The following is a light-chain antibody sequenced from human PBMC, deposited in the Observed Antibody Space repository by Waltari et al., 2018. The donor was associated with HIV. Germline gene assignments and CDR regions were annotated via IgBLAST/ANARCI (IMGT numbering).Light chain of an antibody. V-gene: IGKV2-30*01. CDR1: QSLIYTDGTTY. CDR2: KIS. Sequence: EAVLTQSPVSLSVALGRPASISCSSSQSLIYTDGTTYLNWFHQRPCQSPRRLIYKISNRDSGVPDRFSASGSVTEFTLHSSRVEAEDVGIFYCMQSTHWPGTFGQGTKVEIQ. J-gene: IGKJ1*01. CDR3: MQSTHWPGT.